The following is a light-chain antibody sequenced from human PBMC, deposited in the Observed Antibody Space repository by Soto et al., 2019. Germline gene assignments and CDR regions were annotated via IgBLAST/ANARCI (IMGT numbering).Light chain of an antibody. V-gene: IGLV1-40*01. J-gene: IGLJ1*01. CDR1: SSNIGAGYD. Sequence: QSVLAQPPSVSGAPGQRVTISCTVSSSNIGAGYDAHWFQQVPGTAPKLLIYGSTNRPSGVPDRFSGSKSGTSASLAITGLQAEDEADYYCQSYDSSLGGNYVFGTGTKVTLL. CDR2: GST. CDR3: QSYDSSLGGNYV.